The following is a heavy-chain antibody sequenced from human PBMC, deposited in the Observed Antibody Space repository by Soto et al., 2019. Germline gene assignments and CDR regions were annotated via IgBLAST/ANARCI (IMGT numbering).Heavy chain of an antibody. CDR1: GFPLSTSGVG. Sequence: QITLKESGPTLVKPTQTLTLTCTFSGFPLSTSGVGVGWIRQPPGTALEWLAVIYWDDDKRYSPSLKSRLTVTKDTSNKHVVLTMSVIDPLDTATYYCAHSRRDCSSTSCYTAEYFQHWGQGTLVIFSS. D-gene: IGHD2-2*02. CDR3: AHSRRDCSSTSCYTAEYFQH. J-gene: IGHJ1*01. CDR2: IYWDDDK. V-gene: IGHV2-5*02.